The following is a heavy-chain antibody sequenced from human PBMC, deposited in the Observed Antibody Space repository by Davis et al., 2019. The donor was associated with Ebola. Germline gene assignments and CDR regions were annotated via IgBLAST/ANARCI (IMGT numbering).Heavy chain of an antibody. CDR2: INHSGST. J-gene: IGHJ4*02. D-gene: IGHD7-27*01. V-gene: IGHV4-59*08. CDR1: GGSISSHY. Sequence: PSETLSLTCTVSGGSISSHYWSWIRQPPGKGLEWIGDINHSGSTSYNPSLKSRVTISVDTSKDQFSLKLSSVTAADTAVYYCARHPGALYFDYWGQGTLVTVSS. CDR3: ARHPGALYFDY.